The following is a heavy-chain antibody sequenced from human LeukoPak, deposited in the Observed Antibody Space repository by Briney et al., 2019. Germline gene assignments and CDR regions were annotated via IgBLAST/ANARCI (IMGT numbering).Heavy chain of an antibody. CDR3: ARGVLLWFGELSPRYWFDP. D-gene: IGHD3-10*01. CDR2: INHSGSA. V-gene: IGHV4-34*01. Sequence: PSETLSLTCAVYGGSFSGYYWSWTRQPPGKGLEWIGEINHSGSANYNPSLKSRVTISVDTSKNQFSLKLSSVTAADTAVYYCARGVLLWFGELSPRYWFDPWGQGTLVTVSS. J-gene: IGHJ5*02. CDR1: GGSFSGYY.